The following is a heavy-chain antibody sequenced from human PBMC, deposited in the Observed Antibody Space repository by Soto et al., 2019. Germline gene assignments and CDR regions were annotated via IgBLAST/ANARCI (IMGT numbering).Heavy chain of an antibody. D-gene: IGHD2-15*01. CDR3: ARHLTYCSAGSCYSDFPYYGMDV. V-gene: IGHV4-39*01. CDR2: IFYSGST. Sequence: QLQLQESGPGLVKPSETLSLTCTVSGGSISSSSYYWGWIRQPPGKGLEWIGSIFYSGSTYYNPSLQSPVTIAVDTSKNQFSLKLSSVTAADTAVYYCARHLTYCSAGSCYSDFPYYGMDVWGQGTTVTVSS. CDR1: GGSISSSSYY. J-gene: IGHJ6*02.